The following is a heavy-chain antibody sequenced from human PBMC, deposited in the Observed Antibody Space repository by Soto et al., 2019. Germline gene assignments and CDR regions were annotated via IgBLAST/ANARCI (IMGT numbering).Heavy chain of an antibody. CDR3: ARGTGYYDILTGYHY. J-gene: IGHJ4*02. V-gene: IGHV1-46*03. CDR1: GYTFTSYY. CDR2: INPSGGST. D-gene: IGHD3-9*01. Sequence: ASGKVSCKASGYTFTSYYMHWVRQAPGQGLEWMGIINPSGGSTSYAQKFQGRVAMTRDTSTSTVYMELSSLRSEDTAVYYCARGTGYYDILTGYHYWGQGTLVTVPQ.